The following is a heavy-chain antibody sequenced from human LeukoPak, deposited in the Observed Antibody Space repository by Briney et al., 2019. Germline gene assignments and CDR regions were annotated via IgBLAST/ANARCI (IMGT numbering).Heavy chain of an antibody. CDR3: ARAPRGYSSSWDFDY. Sequence: SQTLSLTCTVYGGSISSGVYYWNWIRQHPGKGLEWIGYIYYGGSTYYNPSLKSRVTISVDTSKNQFSLKLSSVTAADTAVYYCARAPRGYSSSWDFDYWGQGTLVTVSS. J-gene: IGHJ4*02. CDR2: IYYGGST. V-gene: IGHV4-31*03. D-gene: IGHD6-13*01. CDR1: GGSISSGVYY.